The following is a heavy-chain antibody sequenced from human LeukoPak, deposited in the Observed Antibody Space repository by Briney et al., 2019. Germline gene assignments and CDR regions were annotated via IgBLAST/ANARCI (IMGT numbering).Heavy chain of an antibody. D-gene: IGHD5-18*01. J-gene: IGHJ4*02. CDR2: IRSKAYGGTT. Sequence: GGSLRLSCAASGFPFRSYWMHWVRQAPGKGLEWVGFIRSKAYGGTTEYAASVKGRFTISRDDSKSIAYLQMNSLKTEDTAVYYCTRRDTAMAYFDYWGQGTLVTVSS. CDR3: TRRDTAMAYFDY. V-gene: IGHV3-49*04. CDR1: GFPFRSYW.